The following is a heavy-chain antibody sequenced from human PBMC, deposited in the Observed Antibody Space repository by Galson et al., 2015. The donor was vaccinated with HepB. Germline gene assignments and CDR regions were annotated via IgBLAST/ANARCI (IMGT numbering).Heavy chain of an antibody. J-gene: IGHJ4*02. CDR2: ISSSSGTT. V-gene: IGHV3-48*01. Sequence: SLRLSCAASGFTFSNYDMNWGRQAPGQGLEWISYISSSSGTTYYADSVKGRFNISRDNAKNSLYLHVNSLRAEDTAVYYCARASQISSGWPLFDCWGQGTLVTVSS. D-gene: IGHD6-19*01. CDR3: ARASQISSGWPLFDC. CDR1: GFTFSNYD.